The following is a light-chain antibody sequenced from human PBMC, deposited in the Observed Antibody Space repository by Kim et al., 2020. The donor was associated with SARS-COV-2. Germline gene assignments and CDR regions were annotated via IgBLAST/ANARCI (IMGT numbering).Light chain of an antibody. CDR3: QQYSNSPHT. J-gene: IGKJ1*01. CDR2: GAS. V-gene: IGKV3-20*01. Sequence: EIVLTQSPGTLSLSPGERATLSCRASQSVSSSYLAWYQQKPGQAPRLLIYGASSRATGVPDRFSGSGSGTDFTLTITRLEPEDFAVYYYQQYSNSPHTFGEGTKVDIK. CDR1: QSVSSSY.